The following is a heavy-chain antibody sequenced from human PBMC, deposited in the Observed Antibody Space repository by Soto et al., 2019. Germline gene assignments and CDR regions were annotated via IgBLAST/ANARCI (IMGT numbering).Heavy chain of an antibody. CDR3: AKDFRSMMVVVPLYYFDY. CDR1: GFTFSSYG. V-gene: IGHV3-30*18. Sequence: GGSLRLSCAASGFTFSSYGMHWVRQAPGKGLEWVAVISYDGSNKYYADSVKGRFTISRDNSKNTLYLQMNSLRAEDTAVYYCAKDFRSMMVVVPLYYFDYWGQGTLVTVSS. CDR2: ISYDGSNK. J-gene: IGHJ4*02. D-gene: IGHD3-22*01.